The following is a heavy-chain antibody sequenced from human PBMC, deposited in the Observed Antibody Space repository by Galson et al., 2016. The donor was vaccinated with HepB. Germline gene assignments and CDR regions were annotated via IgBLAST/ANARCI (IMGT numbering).Heavy chain of an antibody. CDR3: ARVGEGVVICFDC. CDR1: GGSISSSSYY. Sequence: SETLSLTCTVSGGSISSSSYYWGWIRQPPGKGLEWIGSVYYSGSTYYNPSLKSRVTISVDTSKNQFSLKLSSVTAADTAVYYCARVGEGVVICFDCWGQGTLVTVSS. V-gene: IGHV4-39*07. D-gene: IGHD3-3*01. J-gene: IGHJ4*02. CDR2: VYYSGST.